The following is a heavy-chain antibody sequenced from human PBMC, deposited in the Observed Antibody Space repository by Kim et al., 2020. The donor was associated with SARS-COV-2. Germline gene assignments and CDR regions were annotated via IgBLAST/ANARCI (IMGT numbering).Heavy chain of an antibody. J-gene: IGHJ4*02. Sequence: ASVKVSCKASGYTFTSYAMNWVRQAPGQGLEWMGWINTNTGNPTYAQGFTGRFVFSLDTSVSTAYLQISSLKPEDTAVYFCARADVTTIFGVVIIPVYDFDYWGQGTLVTVSS. V-gene: IGHV7-4-1*02. CDR2: INTNTGNP. CDR1: GYTFTSYA. CDR3: ARADVTTIFGVVIIPVYDFDY. D-gene: IGHD3-3*01.